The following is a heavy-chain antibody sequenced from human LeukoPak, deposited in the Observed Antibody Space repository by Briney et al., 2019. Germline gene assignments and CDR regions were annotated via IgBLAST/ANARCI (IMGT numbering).Heavy chain of an antibody. CDR3: ARETYYYDSSGPSPYYYMDV. D-gene: IGHD3-22*01. V-gene: IGHV3-21*01. Sequence: GGSLRLSCAASGFTFSSQSMNWVRQGPGKGLEWVSSISNYSSYIYYADSVKGRFTISRDNAKNSLYLQMNSLRAEDTAVYYCARETYYYDSSGPSPYYYMDVWGKGTTVAVSS. CDR2: ISNYSSYI. J-gene: IGHJ6*03. CDR1: GFTFSSQS.